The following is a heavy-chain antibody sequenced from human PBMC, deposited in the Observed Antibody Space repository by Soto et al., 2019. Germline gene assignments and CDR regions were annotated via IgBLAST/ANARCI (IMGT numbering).Heavy chain of an antibody. CDR3: ARDGQDSSGYPFDY. CDR2: IYSGGST. J-gene: IGHJ4*02. D-gene: IGHD3-22*01. Sequence: GGSLRLSCAASVFTVSSKYMSWVRQAPGEGLEWVSVIYSGGSTYYADSVKGRFTISRDNSKNTLYLQMNSLRAEDTAVYYCARDGQDSSGYPFDYWGQGTLVTVSS. V-gene: IGHV3-53*01. CDR1: VFTVSSKY.